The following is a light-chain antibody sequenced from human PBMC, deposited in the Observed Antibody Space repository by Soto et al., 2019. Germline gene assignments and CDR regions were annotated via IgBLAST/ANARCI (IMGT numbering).Light chain of an antibody. CDR2: TAS. Sequence: DIQITQSPSSLSASVVDRVTITCRASQSIRFYLNWYQQKPGKAPKLLIYTASNVQSGVPSRISGSGSGTDFTLTISSLQPEDFATYYCQQSYSMPGTFGQGTKVDIK. J-gene: IGKJ1*01. V-gene: IGKV1-39*01. CDR1: QSIRFY. CDR3: QQSYSMPGT.